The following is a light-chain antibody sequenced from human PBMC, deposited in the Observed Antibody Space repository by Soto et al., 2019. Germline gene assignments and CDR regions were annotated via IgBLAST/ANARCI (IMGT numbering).Light chain of an antibody. J-gene: IGKJ5*01. Sequence: DIVMTQTPLSSPVTLGQPASISCRSSQSLEHSDGNTYLSWLQQRPGQPPRLLLYKVSNRFSGVPDRFSGSGAVTDFTLKISRVEAEDVGVYYCMQSTQKITFGQGTRLEIK. CDR3: MQSTQKIT. CDR1: QSLEHSDGNTY. V-gene: IGKV2-24*01. CDR2: KVS.